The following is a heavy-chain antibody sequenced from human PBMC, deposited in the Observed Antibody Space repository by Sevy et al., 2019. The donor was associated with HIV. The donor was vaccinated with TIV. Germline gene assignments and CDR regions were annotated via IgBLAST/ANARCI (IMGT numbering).Heavy chain of an antibody. J-gene: IGHJ4*02. Sequence: SETLSLTCTVSGGSITSLYWGWIRQPPGKGQEWIANIYYIGNTNYNHSLKSPVTISLVTSKNQFSLRLSSVTAADTAIYYCAVENAWGRGYSWGQGTLLTVSS. D-gene: IGHD1-26*01. CDR3: AVENAWGRGYS. CDR2: IYYIGNT. CDR1: GGSITSLY. V-gene: IGHV4-59*08.